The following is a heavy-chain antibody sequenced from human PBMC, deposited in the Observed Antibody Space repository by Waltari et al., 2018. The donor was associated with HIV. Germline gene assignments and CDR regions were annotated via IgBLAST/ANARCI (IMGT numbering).Heavy chain of an antibody. CDR3: VAQDYSDSVDW. CDR2: IYYTGNT. V-gene: IGHV4-39*07. Sequence: QLRLQESGPRLVKPSETLSLTCSVSGGSISRTVYHWGWIRQSPGKGLEWIGSIYYTGNTYYKPSLKRRVTISIDTSKNQFSLRLTSVTAADTAIYYCVAQDYSDSVDWWGQGTLVTVFS. J-gene: IGHJ4*02. CDR1: GGSISRTVYH. D-gene: IGHD4-17*01.